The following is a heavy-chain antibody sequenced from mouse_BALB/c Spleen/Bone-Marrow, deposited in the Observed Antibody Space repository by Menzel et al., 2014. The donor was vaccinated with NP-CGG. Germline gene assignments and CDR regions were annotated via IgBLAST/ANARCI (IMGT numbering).Heavy chain of an antibody. CDR2: INPSNGGT. Sequence: VQLQQSGAELVKPGASVKLSCKASGYTFTSYYMYWVKQRPGQGLEWIGGINPSNGGTNFNEKFKSKATLTVDKSSSTAYMQRSNLTSEDSAVYYCTRSEPFAYWGQGTLVAVSA. V-gene: IGHV1S81*02. CDR3: TRSEPFAY. CDR1: GYTFTSYY. J-gene: IGHJ3*01.